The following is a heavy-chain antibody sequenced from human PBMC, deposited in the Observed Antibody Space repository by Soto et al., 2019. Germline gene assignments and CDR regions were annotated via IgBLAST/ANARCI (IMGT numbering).Heavy chain of an antibody. CDR3: AKESTDGRSGYYSAY. J-gene: IGHJ4*02. CDR2: ISYDGSNK. D-gene: IGHD3-22*01. CDR1: GFTFSSYG. Sequence: QVQLVESGGGVVQPGRSLRLSCAASGFTFSSYGMHWVRQAPGKGLEWVAVISYDGSNKYYADSVKGRFTISRDNSKNTLYLQMTSLRAEDTGVYYGAKESTDGRSGYYSAYWGQGTLVTVSS. V-gene: IGHV3-30*18.